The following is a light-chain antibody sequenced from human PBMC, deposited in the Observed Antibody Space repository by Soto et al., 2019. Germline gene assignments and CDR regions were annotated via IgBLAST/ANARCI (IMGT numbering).Light chain of an antibody. CDR2: DVS. CDR3: SSYTSSSTVV. J-gene: IGLJ2*01. Sequence: QSALTQPASVSGSPGQWITISCTGTSSDVGAYNYVSWYQQHPGKAPKLMIYDVSDRPSGVSNRFSGSKSANTASLAISGLLAADEADYYCSSYTSSSTVVFGGGTKLTVL. CDR1: SSDVGAYNY. V-gene: IGLV2-14*03.